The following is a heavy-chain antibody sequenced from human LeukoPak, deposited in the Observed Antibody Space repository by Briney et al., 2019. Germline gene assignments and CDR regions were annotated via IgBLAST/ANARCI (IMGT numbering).Heavy chain of an antibody. CDR3: AKDGERATITGDAAFDI. J-gene: IGHJ3*02. V-gene: IGHV3-30*02. CDR1: GFTFSNYG. D-gene: IGHD5-24*01. Sequence: GGSLRLSCGASGFTFSNYGMHWVRQAPGKGLEWVAFIRHHGGNVYYADSVKGRFTISRENSKNTLYLQMNSLRAEDTAVYYCAKDGERATITGDAAFDIWGQGTMVTVS. CDR2: IRHHGGNV.